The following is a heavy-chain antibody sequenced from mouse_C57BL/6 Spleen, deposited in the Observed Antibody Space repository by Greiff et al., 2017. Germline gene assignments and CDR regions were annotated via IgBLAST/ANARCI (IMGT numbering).Heavy chain of an antibody. CDR1: GYAFSSSW. CDR2: IYPGDGDT. V-gene: IGHV1-82*01. Sequence: QVHVKQSGPELVKPGASVKISCKASGYAFSSSWMNWVKQRPGKGLEWIGRIYPGDGDTNYNGKFKGKATLTADKSSSTAYMQLSSLTSEDSAVYFCASSITLDVWGTGTTVTVSS. CDR3: ASSITLDV. D-gene: IGHD1-1*01. J-gene: IGHJ1*03.